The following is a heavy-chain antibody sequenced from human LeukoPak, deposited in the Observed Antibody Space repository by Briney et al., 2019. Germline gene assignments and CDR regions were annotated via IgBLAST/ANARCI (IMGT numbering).Heavy chain of an antibody. Sequence: GGSVRLSCAASGFTFSDYYISWIRQAPGKGLEGFSYISSSGSTLYYADAVKGRFTISRDNAKNSLYLQMNSLRAEDTAVYYCARDLAAAGTPPDYWGQGTLVTVSS. CDR2: ISSSGSTL. CDR1: GFTFSDYY. V-gene: IGHV3-11*01. CDR3: ARDLAAAGTPPDY. J-gene: IGHJ4*02. D-gene: IGHD6-13*01.